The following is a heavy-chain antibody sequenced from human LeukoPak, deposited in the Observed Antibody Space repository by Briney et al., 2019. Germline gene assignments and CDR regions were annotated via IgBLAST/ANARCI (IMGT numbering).Heavy chain of an antibody. CDR2: INHSGST. CDR3: ATCYDILTGGWFDP. D-gene: IGHD3-9*01. Sequence: SETLSLTCAVYGGSFSGYYWSWIRQPPGKGLEWIGEINHSGSTNYNPSLKSRVTISVDTSKNQFSLKLSSVTAADTAVYYCATCYDILTGGWFDPWGQGTLVTVSS. CDR1: GGSFSGYY. J-gene: IGHJ5*02. V-gene: IGHV4-34*01.